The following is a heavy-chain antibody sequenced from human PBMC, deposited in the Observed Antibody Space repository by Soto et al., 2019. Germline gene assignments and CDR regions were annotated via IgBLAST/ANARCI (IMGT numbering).Heavy chain of an antibody. V-gene: IGHV3-11*01. D-gene: IGHD6-13*01. CDR1: GFTFSDYY. CDR2: ISSSGSTI. CDR3: ARVTEAASPGPPNYYMDV. Sequence: GGSLRLSCAASGFTFSDYYMSWIRQVPGKGLEWVSYISSSGSTIYYADSVKGRFTISRDNAKNSLYLQMNSLRAEDTAVYYCARVTEAASPGPPNYYMDVWGKGTTVTVSS. J-gene: IGHJ6*03.